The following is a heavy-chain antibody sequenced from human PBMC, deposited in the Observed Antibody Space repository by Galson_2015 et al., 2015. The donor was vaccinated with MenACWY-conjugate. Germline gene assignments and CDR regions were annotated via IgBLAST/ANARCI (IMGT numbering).Heavy chain of an antibody. CDR3: ARMGYSSSWYGGEFDY. CDR2: IWYDGSNK. V-gene: IGHV3-33*01. CDR1: GFTFSSYG. D-gene: IGHD6-13*01. Sequence: SLRLSCAASGFTFSSYGMHWVRQAPGKGLEWVAVIWYDGSNKYYADSVKGRFTISRDNSKNTLYLQMNSLRAEDTAVYYCARMGYSSSWYGGEFDYWGQGTLVTVSS. J-gene: IGHJ4*02.